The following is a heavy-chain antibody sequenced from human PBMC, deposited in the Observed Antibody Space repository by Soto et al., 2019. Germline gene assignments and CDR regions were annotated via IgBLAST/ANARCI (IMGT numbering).Heavy chain of an antibody. D-gene: IGHD3-10*01. J-gene: IGHJ4*02. Sequence: QVQLQESGPGLVKPSETLSLNCTVSGGSISSFYWSWIRQSPGKGLEWIGYMYYTGSTVYNPSLKSRVTISLDSSKTQFSLKLSSVTAADTAVYYCARVMYGSGSYLHTFDYWGQGNLVTVSS. CDR1: GGSISSFY. CDR3: ARVMYGSGSYLHTFDY. CDR2: MYYTGST. V-gene: IGHV4-59*01.